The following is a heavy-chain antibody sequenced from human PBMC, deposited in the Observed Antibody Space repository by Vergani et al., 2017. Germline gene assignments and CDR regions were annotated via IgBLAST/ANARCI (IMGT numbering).Heavy chain of an antibody. V-gene: IGHV3-30-3*01. J-gene: IGHJ4*02. CDR3: VRGRGLCAGGRCYTEAWDY. CDR1: GFALNRHA. D-gene: IGHD2-2*02. Sequence: VQLVESGGGLVQPGGSLRLSCVVSGFALNRHAMYWVRQAPGKGLEWVVGISFDGTNEYYPDLVKGRFTISRDIAKNTLYLQVRSLRLEDTGVYHCVRGRGLCAGGRCYTEAWDYWGQGTPVTVSS. CDR2: ISFDGTNE.